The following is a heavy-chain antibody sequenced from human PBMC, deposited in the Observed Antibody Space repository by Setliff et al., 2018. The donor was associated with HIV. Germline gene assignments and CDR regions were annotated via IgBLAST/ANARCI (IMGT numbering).Heavy chain of an antibody. Sequence: ASVKVSCKASGYTFTSYAIHWVRQAPGQSLEWMGWINAGYGNTKYSQKFQGRVTITRDASASTDYMELSSLRSEDTAVYYCARRPGDYLFDYWGQGTLVTVSS. J-gene: IGHJ4*02. CDR1: GYTFTSYA. D-gene: IGHD4-17*01. CDR2: INAGYGNT. V-gene: IGHV1-3*01. CDR3: ARRPGDYLFDY.